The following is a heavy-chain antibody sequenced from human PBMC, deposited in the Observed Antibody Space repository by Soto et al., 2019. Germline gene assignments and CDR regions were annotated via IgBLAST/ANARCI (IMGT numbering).Heavy chain of an antibody. CDR1: GGSISSYY. Sequence: QVQLQESGPGLVKPSETLSLTCTVSGGSISSYYWGWIRQPPGKGLEWIGFIFYSGSTSYNPSLXXRXXISIDPSEYQFSLKLNSVTAAHTAVYYCASMIGDPVLSFDSWGQGTLVAVSS. D-gene: IGHD3-10*02. CDR2: IFYSGST. J-gene: IGHJ5*01. CDR3: ASMIGDPVLSFDS. V-gene: IGHV4-59*01.